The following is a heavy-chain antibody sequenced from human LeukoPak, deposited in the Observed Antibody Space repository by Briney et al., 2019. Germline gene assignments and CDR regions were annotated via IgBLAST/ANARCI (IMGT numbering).Heavy chain of an antibody. J-gene: IGHJ4*02. Sequence: ASVKVSCKASGYTFTSYYMHWVRQAPGQGLEWMGIINPSGGSTSYAQKFQGRVTMTRDTSTSTVYMELSSLRSEDTAVYYCARVGLPAAIPAHFDYWGQGTLVTVSS. CDR3: ARVGLPAAIPAHFDY. CDR2: INPSGGST. D-gene: IGHD2-2*02. V-gene: IGHV1-46*01. CDR1: GYTFTSYY.